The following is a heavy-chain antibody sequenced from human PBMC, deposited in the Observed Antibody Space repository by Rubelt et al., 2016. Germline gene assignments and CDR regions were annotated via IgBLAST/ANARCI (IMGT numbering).Heavy chain of an antibody. V-gene: IGHV3-48*01. CDR1: GFTFSSYA. J-gene: IGHJ4*02. CDR2: ISSSSSSI. CDR3: ASCEAAPGNFDY. D-gene: IGHD6-25*01. Sequence: EVQLVESGGGLVQPGGSLRLSCAASGFTFSSYAMNWVRQAPGKGLEWVSSISSSSSSIYYADSVRGRFTISRDNSKNTLYLQMNSLRPEETAVYYCASCEAAPGNFDYWGQGTLVAVSS.